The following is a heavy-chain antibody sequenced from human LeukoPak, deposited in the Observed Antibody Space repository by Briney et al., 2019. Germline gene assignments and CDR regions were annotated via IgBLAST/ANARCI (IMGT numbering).Heavy chain of an antibody. V-gene: IGHV1-69*05. D-gene: IGHD3-3*01. Sequence: GASVKVSCKASGGTFSSYAISWVRQAPGQGLEWMGGIIPIFGTANYAQKFQGRVTITTDESTGTAYMELSSLRSEDTAVYYCARGYWRGPYYYYYMDVWGKGTTVTVSS. CDR3: ARGYWRGPYYYYYMDV. J-gene: IGHJ6*03. CDR2: IIPIFGTA. CDR1: GGTFSSYA.